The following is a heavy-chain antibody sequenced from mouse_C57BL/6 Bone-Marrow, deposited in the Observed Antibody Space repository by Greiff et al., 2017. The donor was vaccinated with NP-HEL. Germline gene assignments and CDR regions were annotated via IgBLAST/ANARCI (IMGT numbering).Heavy chain of an antibody. J-gene: IGHJ2*01. V-gene: IGHV5-4*01. CDR1: GFTFSSYA. CDR3: ARDYSKYYFDY. CDR2: ISDGGSYT. D-gene: IGHD2-5*01. Sequence: DVMLVESGGGLVKPGGSLKLSCAASGFTFSSYAMSWVRQTPEKRLEWVATISDGGSYTYYPDNVKGRFTISRDNAKNNLYLQMSHLKSEDTAMYYCARDYSKYYFDYWGQGTTLTVSS.